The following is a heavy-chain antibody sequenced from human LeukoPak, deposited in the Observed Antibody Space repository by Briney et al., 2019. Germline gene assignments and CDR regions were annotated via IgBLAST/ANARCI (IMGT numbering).Heavy chain of an antibody. V-gene: IGHV3-33*01. J-gene: IGHJ4*02. CDR3: ARSQSSSLIDY. D-gene: IGHD6-13*01. CDR2: ICYDGSTK. Sequence: GGRXAXGXGLEWVAVICYDGSTKYYADSVKGRFTISRDNSKNTLYLQMNSLRAEDTAVYFCARSQSSSLIDYWGLETLVTVSS.